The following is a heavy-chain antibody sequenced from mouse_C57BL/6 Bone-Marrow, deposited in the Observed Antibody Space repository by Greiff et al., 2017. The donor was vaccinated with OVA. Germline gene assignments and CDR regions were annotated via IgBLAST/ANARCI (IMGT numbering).Heavy chain of an antibody. Sequence: QLQQSGGDLVKPGGSLKLSCAASGFTFSSYGMSWVRQTPDKRLEWVATISSGGSYTYYPDSVKGRFTISRDNAKNTLYLQMSSLKSEDTAMYYCARPYGNLAWFAYWGQGTLVTVSA. D-gene: IGHD2-1*01. CDR3: ARPYGNLAWFAY. V-gene: IGHV5-6*01. CDR1: GFTFSSYG. CDR2: ISSGGSYT. J-gene: IGHJ3*01.